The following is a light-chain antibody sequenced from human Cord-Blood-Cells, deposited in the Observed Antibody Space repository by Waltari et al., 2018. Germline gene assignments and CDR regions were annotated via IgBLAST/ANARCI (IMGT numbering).Light chain of an antibody. CDR1: QSVSSN. CDR2: GAS. V-gene: IGKV3-15*01. CDR3: QQYNNWPPWT. J-gene: IGKJ1*01. Sequence: EIVMTQSPATLSVPPGERATLSCRASQSVSSNLAWYQQKPGQAPRLRNYGASTRATGIAARFSGSGSGTEFTLTISSLQSEDFAGYYCQQYNNWPPWTFGQGTKVEIK.